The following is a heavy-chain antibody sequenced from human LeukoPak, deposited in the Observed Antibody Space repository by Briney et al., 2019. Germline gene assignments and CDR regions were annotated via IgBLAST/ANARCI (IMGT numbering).Heavy chain of an antibody. CDR3: ARENGGYDFWSGYGSRFDP. D-gene: IGHD3-3*01. CDR1: GGTFSSYA. CDR2: IIPIFGTA. V-gene: IGHV1-69*05. Sequence: SVKVSCKASGGTFSSYAISWVRQAPGQGLEWMGRIIPIFGTANYAQKFQGRVTITTDESTSTAYMELSSLRSEDTAVYYCARENGGYDFWSGYGSRFDPWGQGTLVTASS. J-gene: IGHJ5*02.